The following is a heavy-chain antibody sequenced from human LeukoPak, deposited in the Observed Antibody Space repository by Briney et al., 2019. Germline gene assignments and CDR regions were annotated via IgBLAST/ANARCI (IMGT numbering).Heavy chain of an antibody. CDR2: IIPNIGTT. Sequence: SVKVSCKASGYTFTSYAMNWVRQAPGQGLEWMGGIIPNIGTTNYAQKFQGRVAITADESTTTVYMELSSLRSEDTAVYYCARDWGLIGSTDWGGHEDWFDPWGQGTLVTVSS. CDR3: ARDWGLIGSTDWGGHEDWFDP. J-gene: IGHJ5*02. D-gene: IGHD1-7*01. V-gene: IGHV1-69*13. CDR1: GYTFTSYA.